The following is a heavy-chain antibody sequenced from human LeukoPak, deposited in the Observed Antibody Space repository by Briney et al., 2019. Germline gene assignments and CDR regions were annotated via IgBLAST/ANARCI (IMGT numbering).Heavy chain of an antibody. CDR2: IYYSGST. Sequence: PSETLSLTCTVSGGSISSYYWSWIRQPPGKGLEWIGSIYYSGSTYYNPSLKSRVTISVDTSKNQFSLKLSSVTAADTAVYYCARHSPTYSSGWYVFDYWGQGTLVTVSS. V-gene: IGHV4-59*05. CDR1: GGSISSYY. J-gene: IGHJ4*02. CDR3: ARHSPTYSSGWYVFDY. D-gene: IGHD6-19*01.